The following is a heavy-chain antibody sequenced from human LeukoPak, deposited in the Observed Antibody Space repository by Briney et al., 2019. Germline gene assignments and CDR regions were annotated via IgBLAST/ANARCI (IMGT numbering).Heavy chain of an antibody. CDR2: ISSSGGTI. Sequence: PGGSLRLSCAASGFTFSTYEMNWVRQAPGKGLEWVSYISSSGGTIHYSDSVKGRFTISRDNAKNSLYLQMNSLRAEDTATYYCARGFYDYVWGELDYWGQGTLVTVSS. J-gene: IGHJ4*02. V-gene: IGHV3-48*03. CDR1: GFTFSTYE. D-gene: IGHD3-16*01. CDR3: ARGFYDYVWGELDY.